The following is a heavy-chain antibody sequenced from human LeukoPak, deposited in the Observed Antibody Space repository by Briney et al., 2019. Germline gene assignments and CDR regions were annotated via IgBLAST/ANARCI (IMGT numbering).Heavy chain of an antibody. CDR3: ARHGGSAYLYFFDY. Sequence: SETLSLTCTVSGGSVSSYYWSWIRQPPGKGLEWIGYIYYSGSTNSNPSLKSRVTISVDTSKSQFSLKLSSVTAADTAVYYCARHGGSAYLYFFDYWGQGTLVTVSS. CDR1: GGSVSSYY. CDR2: IYYSGST. D-gene: IGHD2-15*01. J-gene: IGHJ4*02. V-gene: IGHV4-59*08.